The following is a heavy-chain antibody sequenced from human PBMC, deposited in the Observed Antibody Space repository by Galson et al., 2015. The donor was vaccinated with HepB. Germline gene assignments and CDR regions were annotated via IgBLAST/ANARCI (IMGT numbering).Heavy chain of an antibody. V-gene: IGHV3-23*01. Sequence: SPRLSCAVSGFTFSSYAMRWVRQAPGKGLEWVSVISGSGGSTYYADSVKGRFTISRDNSENTLYLQLDSLTAEDTAVYYCATGTLALSGPSLYWGQGTLVIVSS. CDR1: GFTFSSYA. D-gene: IGHD2-15*01. CDR3: ATGTLALSGPSLY. J-gene: IGHJ4*02. CDR2: ISGSGGST.